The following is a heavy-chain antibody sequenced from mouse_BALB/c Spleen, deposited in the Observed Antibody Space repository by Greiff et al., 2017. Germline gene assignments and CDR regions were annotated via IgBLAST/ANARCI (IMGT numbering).Heavy chain of an antibody. V-gene: IGHV1-80*01. J-gene: IGHJ2*01. CDR1: GYAFSSYW. D-gene: IGHD2-1*01. CDR3: ARPHLLWRYYFDY. CDR2: IYPGDGDT. Sequence: VQLQQSGAELVRPGSSVKISCKASGYAFSSYWMNWVKQRPGQGLEWIGQIYPGDGDTNYNGKFKGKATLTADKSSSTAYMQLSSLTSEDSAVYYCARPHLLWRYYFDYWGQGTTLTVSS.